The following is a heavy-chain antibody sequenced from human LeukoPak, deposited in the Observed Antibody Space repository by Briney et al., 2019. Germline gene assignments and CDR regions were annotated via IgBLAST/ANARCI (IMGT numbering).Heavy chain of an antibody. J-gene: IGHJ4*02. D-gene: IGHD4-11*01. V-gene: IGHV4-39*01. Sequence: SETLSLTCSVSGGSITTSSYYWGWIRQPPEKGLEWIGSIYYTGGTFYSPSLKSQVTISVDTSKNQFSLKLSSVTAADTAVYYCARHGGTRVTLVEVYYFDYWGQRTLVTVSS. CDR1: GGSITTSSYY. CDR2: IYYTGGT. CDR3: ARHGGTRVTLVEVYYFDY.